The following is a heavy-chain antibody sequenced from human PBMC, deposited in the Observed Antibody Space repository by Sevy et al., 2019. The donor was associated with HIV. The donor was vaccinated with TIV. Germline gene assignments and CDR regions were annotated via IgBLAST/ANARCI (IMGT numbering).Heavy chain of an antibody. Sequence: SQTLSLTCAISGDSVSSNSAAWNWIRQSPSRGLEWLGRTYYRSKWYNDYAVSVKSRITINPDTSKNQFSLQLNSVTPEDTAVYYCARGLRYYGSGSYPLDYWGQGTLVTVSS. CDR1: GDSVSSNSAA. D-gene: IGHD3-10*01. J-gene: IGHJ4*02. CDR2: TYYRSKWYN. V-gene: IGHV6-1*01. CDR3: ARGLRYYGSGSYPLDY.